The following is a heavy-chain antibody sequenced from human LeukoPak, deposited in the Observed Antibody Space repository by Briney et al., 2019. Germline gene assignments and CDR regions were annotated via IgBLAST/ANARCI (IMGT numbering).Heavy chain of an antibody. J-gene: IGHJ6*03. Sequence: GASVKVSCKASGGTFSSYAISWVRQAPGQGLEWMGGIIPIFGTANYAQKFQGRVTITADESTSTAYMELSSLRSEDTAVYYCARGLDPITMVRGYYYYYMDVWGKGTTVTVSS. CDR1: GGTFSSYA. D-gene: IGHD3-10*01. CDR2: IIPIFGTA. V-gene: IGHV1-69*13. CDR3: ARGLDPITMVRGYYYYYMDV.